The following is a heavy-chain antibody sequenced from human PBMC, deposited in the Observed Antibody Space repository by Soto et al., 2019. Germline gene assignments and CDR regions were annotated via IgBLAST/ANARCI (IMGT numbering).Heavy chain of an antibody. CDR1: GGSISSSSYY. CDR2: IYYSGST. V-gene: IGHV4-39*02. J-gene: IGHJ6*02. D-gene: IGHD3-3*01. Sequence: SETLSLTCTVSGGSISSSSYYWGWIRQPPGKGLEWIGSIYYSGSTYYNPSLKSRVTISVDTSKNQFSLKLSSVTAADTAVYYCARDFSRDYDFWSGSPYYYGMDVWGQGTTVT. CDR3: ARDFSRDYDFWSGSPYYYGMDV.